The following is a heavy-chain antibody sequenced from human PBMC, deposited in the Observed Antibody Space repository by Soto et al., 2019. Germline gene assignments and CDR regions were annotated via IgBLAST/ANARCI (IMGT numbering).Heavy chain of an antibody. J-gene: IGHJ3*02. V-gene: IGHV3-30*18. D-gene: IGHD5-12*01. CDR2: ISYDGSNE. Sequence: PGGSLRLSCAASGFTFSSFGIHWVRQSPGKGLEWVAYISYDGSNEDYADSVKGRFTISRDNSKNTLYLQMNSLSAEDAAIYYCAKNRGYNYGPDAFAIWGQGTMVTVSS. CDR1: GFTFSSFG. CDR3: AKNRGYNYGPDAFAI.